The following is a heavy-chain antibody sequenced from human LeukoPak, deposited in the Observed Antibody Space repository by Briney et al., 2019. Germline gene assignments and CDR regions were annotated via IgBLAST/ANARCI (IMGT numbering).Heavy chain of an antibody. CDR3: ARGTLPTYYYYGMDV. J-gene: IGHJ6*02. D-gene: IGHD1-14*01. Sequence: PGGSLRLPCAASGFTFSSYAMHWVRQAPGKGLEWVAVISYDGSNKYYADSVKGRFTISRDNSKNTLYLQMNSLRAEDTAVYYCARGTLPTYYYYGMDVWGQGTMVTVSS. CDR2: ISYDGSNK. V-gene: IGHV3-30-3*01. CDR1: GFTFSSYA.